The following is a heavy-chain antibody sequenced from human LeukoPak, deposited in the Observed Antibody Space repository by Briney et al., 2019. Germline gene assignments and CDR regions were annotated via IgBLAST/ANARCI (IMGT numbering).Heavy chain of an antibody. CDR3: ASNPPNTGDFYY. CDR1: GYTFTNLD. V-gene: IGHV1-8*01. J-gene: IGHJ4*02. CDR2: MSPNSGDT. D-gene: IGHD1-1*01. Sequence: GASVTVSCKTSGYTFTNLDINWLRQAPGQGLEWMGWMSPNSGDTGYAQKFQGRVSMTRDIFKSTAYMELSSLRSEDTAIYYCASNPPNTGDFYYWGLGTLVTVSS.